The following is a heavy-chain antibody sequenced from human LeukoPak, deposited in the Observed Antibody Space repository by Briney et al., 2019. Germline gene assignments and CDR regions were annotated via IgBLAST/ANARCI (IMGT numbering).Heavy chain of an antibody. J-gene: IGHJ5*02. Sequence: SQTLSLTFPISGDSVSNNRATWNWLRQSPSRGLEWLGSTYYRSKWSNDYAVSVKSRITISPDTSKNQFSLQLNSVTPEDTALYYCARALNDSSGQTFDPWGQGTLVTVSS. CDR1: GDSVSNNRAT. CDR3: ARALNDSSGQTFDP. V-gene: IGHV6-1*01. D-gene: IGHD6-19*01. CDR2: TYYRSKWSN.